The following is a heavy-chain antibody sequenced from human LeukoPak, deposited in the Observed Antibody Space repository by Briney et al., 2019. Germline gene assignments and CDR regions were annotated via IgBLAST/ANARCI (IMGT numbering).Heavy chain of an antibody. V-gene: IGHV4-59*01. D-gene: IGHD5-18*01. Sequence: KASETLSLTCTVSGGSISRYYWSWIRQLPGKGLEWIGYIYYSGSTNYKPSLKSRVTISVDTSKNQFSLRLSSVTAADTAVYYCARVRDTAMIHGWLDPWGQGTLVTVSS. CDR3: ARVRDTAMIHGWLDP. J-gene: IGHJ5*02. CDR2: IYYSGST. CDR1: GGSISRYY.